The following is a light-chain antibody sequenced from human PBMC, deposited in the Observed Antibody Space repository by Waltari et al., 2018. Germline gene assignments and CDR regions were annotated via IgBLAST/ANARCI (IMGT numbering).Light chain of an antibody. CDR3: CSYAGSGTYV. V-gene: IGLV2-23*02. Sequence: QSALTQPASVPGTPGLSITISCTGTNSDVGINNLVPWYQHHPGEAPKLRSCEVIKRPSGVSNRFSGSKSGNTASLTISGLQAEDEADYYCCSYAGSGTYVFGTGTKVTVL. J-gene: IGLJ1*01. CDR1: NSDVGINNL. CDR2: EVI.